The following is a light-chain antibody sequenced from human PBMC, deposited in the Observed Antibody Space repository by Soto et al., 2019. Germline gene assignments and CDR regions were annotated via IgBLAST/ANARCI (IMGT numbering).Light chain of an antibody. J-gene: IGKJ1*01. CDR1: QTIRSTY. CDR2: GAS. V-gene: IGKV3-20*01. CDR3: QQYGSLPWT. Sequence: ETVLTQSPGTLSLSPGERATLSCRASQTIRSTYLAWYRQTPGQAPRLLIYGASNRATGIADRFSGSGSGTDFTLIISRLEPEDFALYYCQQYGSLPWTFGQGTKVEI.